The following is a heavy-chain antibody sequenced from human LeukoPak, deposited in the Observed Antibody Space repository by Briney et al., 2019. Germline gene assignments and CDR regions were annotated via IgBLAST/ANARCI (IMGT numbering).Heavy chain of an antibody. J-gene: IGHJ6*03. V-gene: IGHV4-38-2*02. CDR2: IHHSGNT. Sequence: PSETLSLTCTVSGYSISSGFYWGWIRQPPGKGLEWIGIIHHSGNTYYNPSLKSRLTISADTSKNQFSLKLSSVTAADTAVYYCAREAVYYYYYMDVWGKGTTVTISS. CDR1: GYSISSGFY. CDR3: AREAVYYYYYMDV.